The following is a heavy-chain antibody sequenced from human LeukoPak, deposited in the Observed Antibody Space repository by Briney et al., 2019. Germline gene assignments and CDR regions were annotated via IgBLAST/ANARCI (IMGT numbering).Heavy chain of an antibody. CDR2: INPNSGGT. V-gene: IGHV1-2*02. D-gene: IGHD2-15*01. J-gene: IGHJ4*02. CDR3: ARAPRYCSGGSCYHFDY. CDR1: GYTFTGYY. Sequence: ASVKVSCKASGYTFTGYYMHWVRQAPGQGLEWMGWINPNSGGTNYAQKFQGRVTMTRDTSTSTAYMELSRLRSDDTAVYYCARAPRYCSGGSCYHFDYWGQGTLVTVSS.